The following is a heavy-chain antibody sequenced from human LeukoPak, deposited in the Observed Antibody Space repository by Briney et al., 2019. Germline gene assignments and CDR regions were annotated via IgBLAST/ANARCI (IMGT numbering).Heavy chain of an antibody. D-gene: IGHD2-2*01. J-gene: IGHJ4*02. CDR3: ARDVGEYCSSINCHASDY. CDR1: GYTFTGYY. V-gene: IGHV1-2*02. Sequence: GASVKVSCKASGYTFTGYYMHWVRQAPGQGLEWMGWINPGSGATNCAQRFHDRVTMTRDTSISTVYMELSRLRSDDTAVYYCARDVGEYCSSINCHASDYWGQGTLVTVSS. CDR2: INPGSGAT.